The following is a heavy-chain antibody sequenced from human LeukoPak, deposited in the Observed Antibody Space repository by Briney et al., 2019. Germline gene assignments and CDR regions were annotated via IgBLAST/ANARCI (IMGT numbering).Heavy chain of an antibody. V-gene: IGHV1-18*01. CDR3: AREALQGVIVHFDY. D-gene: IGHD3-16*02. Sequence: GSLKVSCAASGYTFTSYGMCWVGQAPGQGLEWMGWISDYNGNTNYAQTLKGRVTMTTDNSTNTVYMELRSLRSDDTAVYYCAREALQGVIVHFDYWGQGTLVTVSS. CDR2: ISDYNGNT. J-gene: IGHJ4*02. CDR1: GYTFTSYG.